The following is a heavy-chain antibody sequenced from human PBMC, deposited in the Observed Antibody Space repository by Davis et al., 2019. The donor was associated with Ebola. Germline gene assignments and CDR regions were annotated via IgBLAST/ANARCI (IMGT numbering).Heavy chain of an antibody. CDR3: ARAPGLRFLSSNYMDV. V-gene: IGHV3-21*01. CDR2: ISSSSSYI. J-gene: IGHJ6*03. CDR1: GFTFSSYS. Sequence: PGGSLRLSCAASGFTFSSYSMNWVRQAPGKGLEWVSSISSSSSYIYYADSVKGRFTISRDNAKNTLYLQMNSLRAEDTAVYYCARAPGLRFLSSNYMDVWGKGTTVTVSS. D-gene: IGHD3-3*01.